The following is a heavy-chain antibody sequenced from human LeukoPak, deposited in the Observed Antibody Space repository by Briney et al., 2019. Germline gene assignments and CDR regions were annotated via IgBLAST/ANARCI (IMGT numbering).Heavy chain of an antibody. CDR3: ARDKGSGSSGYFFFDY. CDR2: IIPIFGTA. D-gene: IGHD3-22*01. Sequence: TVKVSCKASGGTFSSYAISWVRQAPGQGLEWMGRIIPIFGTANYAQRFQGRVTITTDESTSTAYMELSSLRSEDTAVYYCARDKGSGSSGYFFFDYWGQGTLVTVSS. J-gene: IGHJ4*02. CDR1: GGTFSSYA. V-gene: IGHV1-69*05.